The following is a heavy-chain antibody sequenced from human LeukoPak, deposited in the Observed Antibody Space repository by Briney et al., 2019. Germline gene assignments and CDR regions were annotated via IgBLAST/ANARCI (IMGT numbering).Heavy chain of an antibody. Sequence: LSGGSLRLSCAASGFTFSSYTMNWVRQAPGKGLEWVSQIGSSGSTIYYDDSVKGRFTISRDNAKDSVYLQMNNLRDGDTAVYYCARGETRIVHWGQGTLVTVSS. J-gene: IGHJ1*01. V-gene: IGHV3-48*02. CDR2: IGSSGSTI. D-gene: IGHD2-15*01. CDR3: ARGETRIVH. CDR1: GFTFSSYT.